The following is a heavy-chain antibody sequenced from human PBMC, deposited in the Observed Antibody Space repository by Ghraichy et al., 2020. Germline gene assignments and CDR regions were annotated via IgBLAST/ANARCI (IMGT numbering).Heavy chain of an antibody. CDR2: INAGNGNT. V-gene: IGHV1-3*01. D-gene: IGHD2-15*01. CDR1: GYTFTSYA. J-gene: IGHJ4*02. Sequence: ASVKVSCKASGYTFTSYAMHWVRQAPGQRLEWMGWINAGNGNTKYSQKFQGRVTITRDTSASTAYMELSSLRSEDTAVYYCARPSYCSGGSCSTNPWWSDWGQGTLVTVSS. CDR3: ARPSYCSGGSCSTNPWWSD.